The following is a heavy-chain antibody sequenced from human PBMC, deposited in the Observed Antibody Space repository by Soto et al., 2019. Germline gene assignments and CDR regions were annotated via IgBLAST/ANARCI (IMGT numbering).Heavy chain of an antibody. CDR3: ANFYGDYVSY. D-gene: IGHD4-17*01. CDR1: GGSISYY. CDR2: INYSGST. Sequence: QLQLQESGPGLVKPSETLSLICTVSGGSISYYWGWIRQPPGKGLEWIGSINYSGSTYYNPSLKSRVTLSVETSKNQFSLKLSSVTAADTAVYYCANFYGDYVSYWGQGTLVTVSS. J-gene: IGHJ4*02. V-gene: IGHV4-39*01.